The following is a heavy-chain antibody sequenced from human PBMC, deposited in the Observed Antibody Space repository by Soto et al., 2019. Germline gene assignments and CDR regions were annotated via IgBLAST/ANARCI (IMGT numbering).Heavy chain of an antibody. D-gene: IGHD3-3*01. Sequence: QVQLVQSGAEVKKPGSSVNVSCKTSGGTFGNSAVTWVRQAPGQGLEWMAGFVPMFGTANYAQKFQGRLTISADESTSTAYMELSSLTSDDTAVYYCARDGDPRNAFWSGPLVGGWFDPWGQGTLVTVSS. CDR1: GGTFGNSA. J-gene: IGHJ5*02. CDR2: FVPMFGTA. CDR3: ARDGDPRNAFWSGPLVGGWFDP. V-gene: IGHV1-69*12.